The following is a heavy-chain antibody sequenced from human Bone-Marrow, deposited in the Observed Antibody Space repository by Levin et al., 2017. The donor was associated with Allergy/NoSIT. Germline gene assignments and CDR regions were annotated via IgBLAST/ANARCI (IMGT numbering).Heavy chain of an antibody. J-gene: IGHJ4*02. V-gene: IGHV1-2*02. CDR2: INPENGGT. CDR1: GYTFTDYY. CDR3: VRGTMFN. Sequence: PGESLKISCRPSGYTFTDYYIHWVRQAPGQGLQWMGWINPENGGTNYAENFQGRVTMTRDTSISTAYMELSGLRSADTAIYYCVRGTMFNWGQGTLVTVSS. D-gene: IGHD1-1*01.